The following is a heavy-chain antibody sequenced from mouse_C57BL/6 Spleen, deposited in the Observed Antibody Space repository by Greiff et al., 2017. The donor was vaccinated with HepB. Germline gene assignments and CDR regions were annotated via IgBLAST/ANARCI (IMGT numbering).Heavy chain of an antibody. CDR2: IYPGSGNT. D-gene: IGHD2-1*01. Sequence: QVQLQQSGPELVKPGASVKISCKASGYSFTSYYIHWVKQRPGQGLEWIGWIYPGSGNTKYNEKFKGKATLTADTSSSTAYMQLSSLTSEDSAVYYCARNYGNYYFDYWGQGTTLTVSS. CDR3: ARNYGNYYFDY. CDR1: GYSFTSYY. V-gene: IGHV1-66*01. J-gene: IGHJ2*01.